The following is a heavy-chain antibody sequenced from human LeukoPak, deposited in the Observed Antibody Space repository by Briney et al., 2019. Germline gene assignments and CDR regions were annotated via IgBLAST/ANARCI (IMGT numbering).Heavy chain of an antibody. CDR3: ARGDLYNFDN. V-gene: IGHV1-2*02. J-gene: IGHJ4*02. CDR1: GYTFIGYY. CDR2: INPNSDDT. Sequence: ASVKVSCKTSGYTFIGYYIHWVRQAPGQGLEWMGWINPNSDDTNYAQKFRGRVTMTRDTSISTAYMELSSLRSEDTAVYYCARGDLYNFDNWGQGTLVTVSS. D-gene: IGHD3-10*01.